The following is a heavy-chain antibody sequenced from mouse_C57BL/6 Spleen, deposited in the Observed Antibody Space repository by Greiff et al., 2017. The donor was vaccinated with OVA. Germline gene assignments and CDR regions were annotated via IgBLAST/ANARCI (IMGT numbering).Heavy chain of an antibody. V-gene: IGHV6-3*01. J-gene: IGHJ2*01. CDR3: TGRNWGYFDY. CDR2: IRLKSDNYAT. Sequence: EVKLMESGGGLVQPGGSMKLSCVASGFTFSNYWMNWVRQSPEQGLEWVAQIRLKSDNYATHYAESVKGRFTISRDDSKSSVYLQMNNLRAEDTGIDYCTGRNWGYFDYWGQGTTLTVSS. D-gene: IGHD4-1*01. CDR1: GFTFSNYW.